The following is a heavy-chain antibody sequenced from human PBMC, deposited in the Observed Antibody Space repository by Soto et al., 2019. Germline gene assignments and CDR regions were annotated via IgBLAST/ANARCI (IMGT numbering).Heavy chain of an antibody. J-gene: IGHJ3*02. CDR2: IIPIVGIA. V-gene: IGHV1-69*04. Sequence: QVQLVQSGAEVKKPGSSVKVSCQASGGTLNTYGINWVRQAPGQGLEWMGRIIPIVGIAKYAQKFQGRVTINADKSTSTEYMMELNSLRPEDTAVYYCARAVVVGATGAFEIWGQGTMDTVSS. D-gene: IGHD2-15*01. CDR1: GGTLNTYG. CDR3: ARAVVVGATGAFEI.